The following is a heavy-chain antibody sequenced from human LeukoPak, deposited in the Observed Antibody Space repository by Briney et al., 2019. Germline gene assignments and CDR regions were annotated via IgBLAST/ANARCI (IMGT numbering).Heavy chain of an antibody. D-gene: IGHD3-9*01. CDR2: ITGSGGNT. V-gene: IGHV3-23*01. Sequence: GGSLRLSCAASGFTFSNYAMSWVRQAPGKGLEWVSAITGSGGNTYYADSVKGRFTISRDNSKNTVFLQMNSLRAEDTAVYYCAKWGDYDVLTGYYLSDYWGQGPLVTVSS. CDR3: AKWGDYDVLTGYYLSDY. CDR1: GFTFSNYA. J-gene: IGHJ4*02.